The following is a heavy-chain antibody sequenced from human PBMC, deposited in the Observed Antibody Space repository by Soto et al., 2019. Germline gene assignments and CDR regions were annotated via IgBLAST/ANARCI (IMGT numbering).Heavy chain of an antibody. V-gene: IGHV3-23*01. J-gene: IGHJ6*02. CDR3: ARDSITRVSSDVPGMDV. D-gene: IGHD3-16*01. CDR1: GFTLRSYG. CDR2: IGEGGFST. Sequence: PGGSLRLSCAASGFTLRSYGMHWVRQAPGKGLEWVSVIGEGGFSTQYAASVKGRFTISRDNSKNMLYLQMNSLRSDDTAVYYCARDSITRVSSDVPGMDVWGQGTTVTVSS.